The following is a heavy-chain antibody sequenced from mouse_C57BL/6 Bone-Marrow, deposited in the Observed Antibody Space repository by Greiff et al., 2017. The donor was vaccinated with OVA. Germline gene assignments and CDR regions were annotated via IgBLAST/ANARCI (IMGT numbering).Heavy chain of an antibody. CDR1: GYAFSSSW. CDR3: ARCDYDGDY. Sequence: VKLQESGPELVKPGASVKISCKASGYAFSSSWMNWVKQRPGKGLEWIGRIYPGDGDTNYNGKFKGKATLTADKSSSTAYMQLSSLTSEDSAVYFCARCDYDGDYWGQGTTLTVSS. CDR2: IYPGDGDT. D-gene: IGHD2-4*01. J-gene: IGHJ2*01. V-gene: IGHV1-82*01.